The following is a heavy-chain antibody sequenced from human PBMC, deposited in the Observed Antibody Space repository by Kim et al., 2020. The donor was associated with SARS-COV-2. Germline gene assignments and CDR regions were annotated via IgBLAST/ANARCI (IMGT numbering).Heavy chain of an antibody. V-gene: IGHV3-23*01. J-gene: IGHJ4*01. Sequence: GGSLRLSCAASGFTFSSYAMNWVRQAPGKGLEWVSSISGSGDTTFYADSVKGRFTISRDNSKNTLYLQMNCLRDEDTAVYYCAKGSEGSCGWNYVYEWG. CDR1: GFTFSSYA. D-gene: IGHD6-19*01. CDR2: ISGSGDTT. CDR3: AKGSEGSCGWNYVYE.